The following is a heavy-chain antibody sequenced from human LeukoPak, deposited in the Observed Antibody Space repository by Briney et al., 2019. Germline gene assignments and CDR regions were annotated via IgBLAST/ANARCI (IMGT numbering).Heavy chain of an antibody. J-gene: IGHJ4*02. CDR3: TTDVSGLYCGGDCYLDY. Sequence: GGSLRLSCAASGFTFSNAWMSWVRQAPGKGLEWVGRIKSKTDGGTTDYAAPVKGRFTISRDDSKNTLYLQMSSLKTEDTAVYYCTTDVSGLYCGGDCYLDYWGQGTLVTVSS. V-gene: IGHV3-15*01. CDR2: IKSKTDGGTT. CDR1: GFTFSNAW. D-gene: IGHD2-21*02.